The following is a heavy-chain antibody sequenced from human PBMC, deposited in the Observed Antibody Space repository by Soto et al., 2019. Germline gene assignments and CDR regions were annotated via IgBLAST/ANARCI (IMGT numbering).Heavy chain of an antibody. J-gene: IGHJ4*02. CDR1: GIAFSRYG. CDR3: ARESSGYSSSFDY. CDR2: ISSDGTTT. Sequence: EVQLVEAGGGLVQPGGSLRLSCAGSGIAFSRYGTHWVRQAPGKGLVWVSRISSDGTTTTYADSVKGRFTISRDHAKNTVYQQISSLRGEDTAVYYCARESSGYSSSFDYWGQGTLVTVSS. V-gene: IGHV3-74*01. D-gene: IGHD5-12*01.